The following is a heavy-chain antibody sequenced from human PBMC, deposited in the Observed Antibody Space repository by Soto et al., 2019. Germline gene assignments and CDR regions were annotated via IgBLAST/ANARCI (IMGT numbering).Heavy chain of an antibody. V-gene: IGHV1-2*06. Sequence: QVQLVQSGAEVKIPGTSVKVSCKASGYTFTGYFIHWLRHAPGQGLEWMGRINPNSGATNYAQKFQGRVTMTIDTSTSTAYMDLRSLTSDDTAVYYCARVIPGVEAWFDPWGQGTLVTVSS. CDR2: INPNSGAT. CDR3: ARVIPGVEAWFDP. D-gene: IGHD2-2*01. CDR1: GYTFTGYF. J-gene: IGHJ5*02.